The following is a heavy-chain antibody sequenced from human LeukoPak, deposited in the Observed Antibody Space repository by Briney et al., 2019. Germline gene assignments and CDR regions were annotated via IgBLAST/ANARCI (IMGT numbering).Heavy chain of an antibody. CDR2: IYHSGSI. D-gene: IGHD3-10*01. J-gene: IGHJ5*02. V-gene: IGHV4-4*02. CDR3: AREARTSMGFREGWFDP. Sequence: SGTVSLMCAVSVGSNSRSNGWSWVGQRPGKGLDGIGEIYHSGSIHYNPSIKSRVTISVDKSKTQFSLKLSSVPAADTAVYYCAREARTSMGFREGWFDPWGQGTLVTVSS. CDR1: VGSNSRSNG.